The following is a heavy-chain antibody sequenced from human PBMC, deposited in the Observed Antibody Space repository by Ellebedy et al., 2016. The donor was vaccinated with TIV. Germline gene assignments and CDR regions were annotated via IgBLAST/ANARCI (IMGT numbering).Heavy chain of an antibody. CDR2: FDPEDGET. CDR1: GYTLTELS. J-gene: IGHJ4*02. Sequence: ASVKVSCXVSGYTLTELSMHWVRQAPGKGLEWMGGFDPEDGETIYAQKFQGRVTMTEDTSTDTAYMELSSLRSEDTAVYYCVAPTVPRHYFDYWGQGTLVTVSS. D-gene: IGHD4-17*01. CDR3: VAPTVPRHYFDY. V-gene: IGHV1-24*01.